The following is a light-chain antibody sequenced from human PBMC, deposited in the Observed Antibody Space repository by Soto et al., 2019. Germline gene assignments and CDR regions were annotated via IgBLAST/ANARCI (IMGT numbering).Light chain of an antibody. Sequence: EIVLTQSPGTLSLSPGERATRSCRARQSVTSGYLAWYQQQPNQAPRLLIYGASYRATDIPDRFSGGGSGTDFTLTISRLEPEDFAVYYCQHYSSSPPAITFGQGTRLEI. V-gene: IGKV3-20*01. CDR3: QHYSSSPPAIT. CDR2: GAS. CDR1: QSVTSGY. J-gene: IGKJ5*01.